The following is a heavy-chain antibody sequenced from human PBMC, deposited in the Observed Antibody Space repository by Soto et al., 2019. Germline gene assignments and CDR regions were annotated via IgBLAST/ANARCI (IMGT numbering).Heavy chain of an antibody. CDR3: ASTIVVVVPSNFDD. D-gene: IGHD3-22*01. J-gene: IGHJ4*02. Sequence: EVHLVESGGGVVQPGGSLRLSCAASGFTIGDYWMSWVRQAPGKGLEWVANIKQDGSEKYYVYSVKGLFTICRDSAKNYKYLEMSSVGGDDTTVYYCASTIVVVVPSNFDDGGEGARITV. V-gene: IGHV3-7*01. CDR2: IKQDGSEK. CDR1: GFTIGDYW.